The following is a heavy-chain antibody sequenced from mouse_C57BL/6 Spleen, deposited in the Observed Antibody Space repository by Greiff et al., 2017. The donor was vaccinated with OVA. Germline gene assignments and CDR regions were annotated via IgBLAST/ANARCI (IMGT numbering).Heavy chain of an antibody. J-gene: IGHJ4*01. D-gene: IGHD2-4*01. Sequence: VQLQQSGPELVKPGASVKISCKASGYAFSSSWMNWVKQRPGKGLEWIGRIYPGDGDTNYNGKFKGKATLTADKSSSTAYMQLSSLTSEDSAVYFCARGDYDFYYAMDYWGQGTSVTVSS. CDR3: ARGDYDFYYAMDY. CDR1: GYAFSSSW. V-gene: IGHV1-82*01. CDR2: IYPGDGDT.